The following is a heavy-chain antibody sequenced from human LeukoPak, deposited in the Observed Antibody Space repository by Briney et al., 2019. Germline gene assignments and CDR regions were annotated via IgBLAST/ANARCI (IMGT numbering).Heavy chain of an antibody. Sequence: GASVKVSCKASGYTFTGYYMHWVRQAPGQGLEWMGWINPNSGGTNYAQKFQGRVTMTRDTSISTAYMELSRLRSDDTAVYYCARDLVPSYYYDSSGYLLYYFDYWGQGTLVTVSS. CDR3: ARDLVPSYYYDSSGYLLYYFDY. CDR1: GYTFTGYY. D-gene: IGHD3-22*01. V-gene: IGHV1-2*02. J-gene: IGHJ4*02. CDR2: INPNSGGT.